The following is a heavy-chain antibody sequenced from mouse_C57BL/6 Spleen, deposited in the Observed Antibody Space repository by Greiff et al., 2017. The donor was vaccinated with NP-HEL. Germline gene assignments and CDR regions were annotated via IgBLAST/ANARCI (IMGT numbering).Heavy chain of an antibody. V-gene: IGHV2-3*01. CDR1: GFSLTSYG. Sequence: VQVVESGPGLVAPSQSLSITCTVSGFSLTSYGLSWVRQPPGKGLEWLGVIWGDGSTNYHSALISRLSISKDNSKSQVFLKLNRLQTDATATYYCAKSRYDYDGYAMDYWGQGTSVTVSS. CDR3: AKSRYDYDGYAMDY. D-gene: IGHD2-4*01. J-gene: IGHJ4*01. CDR2: IWGDGST.